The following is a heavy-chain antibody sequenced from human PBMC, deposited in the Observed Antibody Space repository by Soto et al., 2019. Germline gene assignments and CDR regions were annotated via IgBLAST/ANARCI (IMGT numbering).Heavy chain of an antibody. V-gene: IGHV4-4*07. CDR2: ISTSGNT. D-gene: IGHD3-16*02. CDR3: ARDSYDYLWGSYRLKWFDP. J-gene: IGHJ5*02. Sequence: SSETLSLTCSVSGDSISRYYWSWIRQPAGKGLEWIGHISTSGNTNYNPSLRSRVTMSIDTSKNQFSLKLSSVTAADTAVFYCARDSYDYLWGSYRLKWFDPWGQGSLVTVS. CDR1: GDSISRYY.